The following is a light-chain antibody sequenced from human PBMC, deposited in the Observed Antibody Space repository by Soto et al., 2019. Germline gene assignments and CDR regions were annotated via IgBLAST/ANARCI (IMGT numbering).Light chain of an antibody. J-gene: IGLJ1*01. CDR2: SNN. CDR3: AAWDDSLNGFYV. Sequence: QSVLTQPPSASGTPGQRVTISCSGSSSNIESNTVTWYQQLPGTAPKLLIYSNNQRPSGVPDRFSGSKSGTSASLAISGLQSEDEADYYCAAWDDSLNGFYVFGTGTKVTVL. CDR1: SSNIESNT. V-gene: IGLV1-44*01.